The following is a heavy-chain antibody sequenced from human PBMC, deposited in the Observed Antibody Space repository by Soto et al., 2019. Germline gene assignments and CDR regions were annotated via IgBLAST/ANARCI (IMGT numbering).Heavy chain of an antibody. CDR2: MNPNSGNT. J-gene: IGHJ4*02. CDR1: GYTFTSYD. D-gene: IGHD3-16*01. CDR3: ARGRVGYDYVWGSYALYSAYFDY. Sequence: ASVKVSCKASGYTFTSYDTNWVRQATGQGLEWMGWMNPNSGNTGYAQKFQGRVTMTRNTSISTAYMELSSLRSEDTAVYYCARGRVGYDYVWGSYALYSAYFDYWGQGTLVTVSS. V-gene: IGHV1-8*01.